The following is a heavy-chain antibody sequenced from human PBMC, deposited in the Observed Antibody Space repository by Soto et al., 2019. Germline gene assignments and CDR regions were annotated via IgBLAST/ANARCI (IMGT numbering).Heavy chain of an antibody. D-gene: IGHD7-27*01. V-gene: IGHV3-23*01. Sequence: VQLLESGGDLVQPGGSLRLSCVASGFILNNYAMSWVRQAPGKGLEWVSTIGGTDGDSDGVIWYADSVKGRFTISRDSSANTLFLHMDNLSAEDSALYYCVKRGRNWGAFDFWGQGTTVVVSS. CDR3: VKRGRNWGAFDF. CDR1: GFILNNYA. CDR2: IGGTDGDSDGVI. J-gene: IGHJ3*01.